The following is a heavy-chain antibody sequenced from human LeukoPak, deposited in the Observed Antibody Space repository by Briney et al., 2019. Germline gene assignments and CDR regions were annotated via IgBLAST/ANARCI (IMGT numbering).Heavy chain of an antibody. J-gene: IGHJ6*03. V-gene: IGHV1-2*02. CDR1: GYTFTGYF. D-gene: IGHD2-15*01. CDR2: INPNSGGT. CDR3: ARVLRYCSGGNCYSGGLGYMDV. Sequence: GASVKVSCKASGYTFTGYFIHWVRQAPGQGLEGMGWINPNSGGTNYAQKFQGRVTMTRDTSISTVYMELRRLRSDDTAVYYCARVLRYCSGGNCYSGGLGYMDVWGKGTTVTVSS.